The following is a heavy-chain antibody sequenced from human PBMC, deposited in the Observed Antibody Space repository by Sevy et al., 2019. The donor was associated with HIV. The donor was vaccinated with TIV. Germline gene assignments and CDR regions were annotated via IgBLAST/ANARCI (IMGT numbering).Heavy chain of an antibody. J-gene: IGHJ4*02. V-gene: IGHV3-30*04. Sequence: GESLKISCVASGFTFPIYSVLWVRQAPGKGLEWLTLISYDGNYKYYADSVKGRFTISRDNSNNILYLQMSSLRVEDMALYFCARVAVEYCTNDCYHRFDHWGLGTLVTVSS. CDR3: ARVAVEYCTNDCYHRFDH. D-gene: IGHD2-8*01. CDR1: GFTFPIYS. CDR2: ISYDGNYK.